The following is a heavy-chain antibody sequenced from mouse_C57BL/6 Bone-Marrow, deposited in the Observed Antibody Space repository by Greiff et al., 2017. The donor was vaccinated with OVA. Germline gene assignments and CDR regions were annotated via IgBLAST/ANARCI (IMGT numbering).Heavy chain of an antibody. V-gene: IGHV14-3*01. D-gene: IGHD3-2*02. CDR2: IDPANGNT. J-gene: IGHJ2*01. CDR1: GFNIKNTY. Sequence: EVKLVESVAELVRPGASVKLSCTASGFNIKNTYMHWVKQRPEQGLEWIGRIDPANGNTKYAPKFQGKANITADTSSNTAYLQLSSLTSEDTAIYYCARGGQLRLPVYFDYWGQGTTLTVSS. CDR3: ARGGQLRLPVYFDY.